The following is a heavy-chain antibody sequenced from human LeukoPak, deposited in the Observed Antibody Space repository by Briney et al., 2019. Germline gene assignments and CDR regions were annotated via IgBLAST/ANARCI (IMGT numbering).Heavy chain of an antibody. V-gene: IGHV5-51*01. Sequence: GESLKISCKGSGYSFTSYWIGWVRQMPGKSLEWMGIIYPGDSDTRYSPSFQDQVTIPADKSISAAYLQWRSLKASDTAMYYCAGLWRFLESDYWGQGTLVTVSS. CDR1: GYSFTSYW. CDR2: IYPGDSDT. CDR3: AGLWRFLESDY. D-gene: IGHD3-3*01. J-gene: IGHJ4*02.